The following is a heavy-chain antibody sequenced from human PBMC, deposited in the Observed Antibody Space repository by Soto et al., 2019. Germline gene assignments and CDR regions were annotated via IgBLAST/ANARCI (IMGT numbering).Heavy chain of an antibody. V-gene: IGHV3-64D*06. CDR1: GFTFSSYA. CDR3: VKDLGEHDYHYYGMDV. D-gene: IGHD4-17*01. Sequence: HPGGSLRLSCSASGFTFSSYAMHWVRQAPGKGLEYVSAISSNGGSTYYADSVKGRFTISRDNSKNTLYLQMSSLRAEDTAVYYCVKDLGEHDYHYYGMDVCGQGPTVTVYS. CDR2: ISSNGGST. J-gene: IGHJ6*02.